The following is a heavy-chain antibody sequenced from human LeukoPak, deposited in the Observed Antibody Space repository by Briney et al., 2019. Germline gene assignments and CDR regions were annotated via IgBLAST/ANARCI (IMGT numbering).Heavy chain of an antibody. D-gene: IGHD6-19*01. CDR3: AKGSAVADINFDY. CDR2: ISGSGSST. CDR1: GFTFNSAY. Sequence: GGSLRLSCAASGFTFNSAYMGWVRQAPGKGLEWVSAISGSGSSTYYADSVQGRFTISRDNSKNTLYLQMNSLRAEDTAVYYCAKGSAVADINFDYWGQGTLVTVSS. J-gene: IGHJ4*02. V-gene: IGHV3-23*01.